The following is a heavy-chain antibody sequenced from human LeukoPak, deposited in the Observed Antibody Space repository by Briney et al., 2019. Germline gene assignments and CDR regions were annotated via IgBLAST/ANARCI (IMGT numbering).Heavy chain of an antibody. CDR1: GFTFSSYW. V-gene: IGHV3-7*01. D-gene: IGHD3-22*01. Sequence: GGSLRPSCAASGFTFSSYWMSWVRQAPGKGLEWVANIKQDGSEKYYVDSVKGRFTISRDNAKNSLYLQMNSLRAEDTAVYYCARDHAYYYDSSGRAVDYWGQGTLVTVSS. CDR2: IKQDGSEK. CDR3: ARDHAYYYDSSGRAVDY. J-gene: IGHJ4*02.